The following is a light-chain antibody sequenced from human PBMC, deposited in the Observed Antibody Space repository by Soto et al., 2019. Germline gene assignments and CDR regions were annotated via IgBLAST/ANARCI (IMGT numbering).Light chain of an antibody. V-gene: IGLV1-40*01. CDR2: GNS. CDR3: QSYDSSLSSYV. J-gene: IGLJ1*01. CDR1: SSNIGAGYD. Sequence: QSVLTQPPSVSGAPGQRVTISCTGSSSNIGAGYDVHWYQQLPGTAPKLLIYGNSNRPSGVPDRFSGSKSGTSASLAITGLQAEDEADYYCQSYDSSLSSYVFGTGTKLNVL.